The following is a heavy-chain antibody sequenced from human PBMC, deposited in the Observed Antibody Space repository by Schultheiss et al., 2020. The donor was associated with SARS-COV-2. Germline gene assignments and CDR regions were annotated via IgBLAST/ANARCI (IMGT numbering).Heavy chain of an antibody. CDR2: IWYDGSNK. CDR3: VKPPPFYFDTSGSPTYGMDV. Sequence: GESLKISCAASGLTVSSNFMSWVRQAPGKGLEWVALIWYDGSNKYYADSVEGRFSVSRDNSKNTLYLHINSVRAEDAAIYYCVKPPPFYFDTSGSPTYGMDVWGQGTTVTVSS. V-gene: IGHV3-33*08. D-gene: IGHD3-22*01. CDR1: GLTVSSNF. J-gene: IGHJ6*02.